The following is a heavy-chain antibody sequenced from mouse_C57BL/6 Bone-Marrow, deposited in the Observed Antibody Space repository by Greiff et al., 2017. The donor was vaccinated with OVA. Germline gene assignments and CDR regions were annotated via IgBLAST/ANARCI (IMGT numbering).Heavy chain of an antibody. Sequence: QVQLQQPGAELVKPGASVKLSWKASGYTFTSYWMQWVKQRPGQGLEWIGEIDPSDSYTNYNQKFKGKATLTVDTSSSTAYMPLSSLTSEDSAVYYCASDGNYPYWYFDVWGTGTTVTVSS. CDR1: GYTFTSYW. D-gene: IGHD2-1*01. J-gene: IGHJ1*03. CDR3: ASDGNYPYWYFDV. CDR2: IDPSDSYT. V-gene: IGHV1-50*01.